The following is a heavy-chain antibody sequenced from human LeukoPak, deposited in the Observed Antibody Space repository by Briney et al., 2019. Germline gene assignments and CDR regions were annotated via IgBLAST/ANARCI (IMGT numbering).Heavy chain of an antibody. CDR1: GFTFSKAW. CDR3: TTVPHYGSRRGRSY. D-gene: IGHD3-10*01. J-gene: IGHJ4*02. CDR2: IKSKTDGGTT. Sequence: GGSLRLSCAAPGFTFSKAWMSLVRQASGKGLELVGRIKSKTDGGTTDYAAPVKGRFTISRDDSKNTLYLQMNSLKTEDTAVYYCTTVPHYGSRRGRSYWGQGTLVTVSS. V-gene: IGHV3-15*01.